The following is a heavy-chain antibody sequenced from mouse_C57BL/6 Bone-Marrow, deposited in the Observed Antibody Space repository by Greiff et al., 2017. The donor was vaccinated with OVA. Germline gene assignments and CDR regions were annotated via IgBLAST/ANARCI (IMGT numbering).Heavy chain of an antibody. D-gene: IGHD1-1*01. J-gene: IGHJ2*01. CDR3: VRSYYYGFDY. V-gene: IGHV10-3*01. CDR1: GFTFNTYA. Sequence: EVQVVESGGGLVQPKGSLKLSCAASGFTFNTYAMHWVRQAPGKGLEWVARIRSKSSNNATYYADSVKDRFTISSDDSQSMLYLQMNNLKTEDTAMDYCVRSYYYGFDYWGQGTTLTVSS. CDR2: IRSKSSNNAT.